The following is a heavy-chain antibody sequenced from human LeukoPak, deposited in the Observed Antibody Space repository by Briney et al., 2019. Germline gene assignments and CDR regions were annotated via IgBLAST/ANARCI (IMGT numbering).Heavy chain of an antibody. CDR1: GYTFTSYG. V-gene: IGHV1-18*01. D-gene: IGHD4-23*01. CDR3: ARGGSGYGGIDY. Sequence: ASVKVSCKASGYTFTSYGISWVRQAPGQGLEWMGWISAYNGNTNYAQKLQGRVTMTRNTSISTAYMELSSLRSEDTAVYYCARGGSGYGGIDYWGQGTLVTVSS. J-gene: IGHJ4*02. CDR2: ISAYNGNT.